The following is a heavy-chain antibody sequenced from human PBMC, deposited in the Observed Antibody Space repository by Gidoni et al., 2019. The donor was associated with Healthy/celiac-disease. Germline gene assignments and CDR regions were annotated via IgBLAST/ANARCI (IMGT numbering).Heavy chain of an antibody. Sequence: EVQLVESGGGLVQPGGSLRLSCAASGFTFSSYSMNWVRQAPGKGLEWVSYISSSSSTIYYADSVKGRFTISRDNAKNSLYLQMNSLRDEDTAVYYCARVTQIMATLTFDYWGQGTLVTVSS. CDR2: ISSSSSTI. V-gene: IGHV3-48*02. D-gene: IGHD5-12*01. J-gene: IGHJ4*02. CDR1: GFTFSSYS. CDR3: ARVTQIMATLTFDY.